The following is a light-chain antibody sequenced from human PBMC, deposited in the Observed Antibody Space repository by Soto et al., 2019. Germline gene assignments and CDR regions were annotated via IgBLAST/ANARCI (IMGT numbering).Light chain of an antibody. CDR2: DVS. CDR3: YSYEGISYV. V-gene: IGLV2-11*01. J-gene: IGLJ1*01. Sequence: QSALTQPRSVSGSPGQSVTISCTGTSSDVGGYDYVSWYQQHPDKAPKLMIYDVSKRPSGVPDRFSGSKSGNTASLTISGLQAEDEADYYCYSYEGISYVFGTGTKLTVL. CDR1: SSDVGGYDY.